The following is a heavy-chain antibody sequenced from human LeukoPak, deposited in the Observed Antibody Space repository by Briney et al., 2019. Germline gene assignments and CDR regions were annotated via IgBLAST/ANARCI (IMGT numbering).Heavy chain of an antibody. D-gene: IGHD1-14*01. J-gene: IGHJ4*02. Sequence: SETLSLTCTVSGGSISSGGYYWSWIRQPPGKGLEWIGYIYYSGSTYYNPSLKSRVTISVDTSKNQFSLKLSSVTAADTAVYYCARRRLTQNFDYWGQGTLVTVSS. CDR2: IYYSGST. CDR3: ARRRLTQNFDY. V-gene: IGHV4-30-4*01. CDR1: GGSISSGGYY.